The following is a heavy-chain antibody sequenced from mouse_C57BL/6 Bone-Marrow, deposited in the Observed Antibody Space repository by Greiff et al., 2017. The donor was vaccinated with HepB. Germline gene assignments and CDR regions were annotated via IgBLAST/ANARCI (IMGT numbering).Heavy chain of an antibody. CDR3: TTGLSLFAY. CDR1: GFNIKDDY. V-gene: IGHV14-4*01. CDR2: IDPENGDT. D-gene: IGHD2-2*01. Sequence: VQLQQSGAELVRPGASVKLSCTASGFNIKDDYMHWVKQRPEQGLEWIGWIDPENGDTEYASKFQGKATITADTSSNTAYLQLSSLTSEDTAVYHCTTGLSLFAYWGQGTLVTVSA. J-gene: IGHJ3*01.